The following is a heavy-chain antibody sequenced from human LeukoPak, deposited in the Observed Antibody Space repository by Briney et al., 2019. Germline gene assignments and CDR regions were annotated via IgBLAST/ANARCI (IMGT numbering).Heavy chain of an antibody. CDR1: GFTFSIYA. D-gene: IGHD6-19*01. V-gene: IGHV3-48*03. CDR3: ARVGGSGWYSGDY. CDR2: ISSSGSTI. J-gene: IGHJ4*02. Sequence: GGSLRLSCAASGFTFSIYAMSWVRQAPGKGLEWVSYISSSGSTIYYADSVKGRFTISRDNAKNSLYLQMNSLRAEDTAVYYCARVGGSGWYSGDYWGQGTLVTVSS.